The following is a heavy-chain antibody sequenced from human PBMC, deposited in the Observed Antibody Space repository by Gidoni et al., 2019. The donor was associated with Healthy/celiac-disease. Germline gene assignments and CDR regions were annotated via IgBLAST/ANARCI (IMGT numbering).Heavy chain of an antibody. D-gene: IGHD6-13*01. CDR3: ARISAAGTLWFDY. CDR2: IYYSGST. CDR1: GGSISSSSYY. J-gene: IGHJ4*02. V-gene: IGHV4-39*01. Sequence: QLQLQESGPGLVKPSETLSLTCTVSGGSISSSSYYWGWLRQPPGKGLEWIGSIYYSGSTYYNPSLKSRVTISVDTSKNQFSLKLSSVTAADTAVYYCARISAAGTLWFDYWGQGTLVTVSS.